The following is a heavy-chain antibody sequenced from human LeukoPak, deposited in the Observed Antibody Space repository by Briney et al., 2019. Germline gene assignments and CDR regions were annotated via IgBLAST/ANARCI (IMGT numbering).Heavy chain of an antibody. CDR1: GFTFSTYS. CDR2: ISTSSSYI. Sequence: GGSLRLSCAASGFTFSTYSMNWVRQAPGKGLEWVSSISTSSSYIYYADSVKGRFTISRDDAKKSVYLQMNSLRVEDTAVYYSARAYSERYGLGYYYMDVWGKGTTVTISS. J-gene: IGHJ6*03. V-gene: IGHV3-21*01. D-gene: IGHD1-26*01. CDR3: ARAYSERYGLGYYYMDV.